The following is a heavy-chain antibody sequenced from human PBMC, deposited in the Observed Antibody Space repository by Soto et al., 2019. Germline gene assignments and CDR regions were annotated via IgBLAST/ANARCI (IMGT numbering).Heavy chain of an antibody. CDR1: GGSISRYY. V-gene: IGHV4-59*01. D-gene: IGHD6-19*01. CDR3: ARVPAVASTIPSLWFDP. J-gene: IGHJ5*02. CDR2: IHYSGST. Sequence: SETLSLTCNVSGGSISRYYWSWIRQPPGKGLEWIGYIHYSGSTKYNPSLKSRVTISVDTSKNQFSLKLTSVTAADAAVYFCARVPAVASTIPSLWFDPWGQGTLVTVSS.